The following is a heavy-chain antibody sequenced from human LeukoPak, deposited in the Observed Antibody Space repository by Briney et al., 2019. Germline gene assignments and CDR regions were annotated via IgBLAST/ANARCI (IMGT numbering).Heavy chain of an antibody. CDR2: INPNSGGT. J-gene: IGHJ4*02. V-gene: IGHV1-2*04. Sequence: ASVKVSCKASGYTFTGYYMHWVRQAPGQGLEWMGWINPNSGGTNYAQKFQGWVTMTRDTSISTAYMELSRLRSDDTAVYYCAREPSLYDSSGYYRFWGQGTLVTVSS. D-gene: IGHD3-22*01. CDR1: GYTFTGYY. CDR3: AREPSLYDSSGYYRF.